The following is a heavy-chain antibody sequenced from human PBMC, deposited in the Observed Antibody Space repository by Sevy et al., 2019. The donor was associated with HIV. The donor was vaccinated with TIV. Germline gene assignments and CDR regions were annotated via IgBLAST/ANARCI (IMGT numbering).Heavy chain of an antibody. V-gene: IGHV4-4*02. CDR2: SYHDGRT. Sequence: SETLSLTCAVSGDSISSDSWWTWVRQSPEKGQEWIGESYHDGRTNYNPSLWGRATISVDMSKNQFSLDLTSVTAADTAVYYGVREVGHLMRIDYWGQGTLVTVSS. CDR3: VREVGHLMRIDY. CDR1: GDSISSDSW. J-gene: IGHJ4*02.